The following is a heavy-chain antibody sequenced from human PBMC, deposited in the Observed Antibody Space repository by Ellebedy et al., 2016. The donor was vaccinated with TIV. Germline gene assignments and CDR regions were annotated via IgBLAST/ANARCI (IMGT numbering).Heavy chain of an antibody. CDR3: AKTSGWGYGEN. J-gene: IGHJ4*02. Sequence: ASVKVSXKASGYTFTTFSITWVRQVPGQRLEWMGFVNTFSGNTKFAQEFQGRVSMTTDSSTHTAYMDLRSLRSDDTAMYYCAKTSGWGYGENWGQGTLVTVSS. D-gene: IGHD3-10*01. V-gene: IGHV1-18*04. CDR1: GYTFTTFS. CDR2: VNTFSGNT.